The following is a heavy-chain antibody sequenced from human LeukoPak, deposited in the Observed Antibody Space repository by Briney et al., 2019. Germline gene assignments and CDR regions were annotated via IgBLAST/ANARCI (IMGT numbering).Heavy chain of an antibody. Sequence: SVKVSCKASGGTFSSYAISWVRQAPGQGLEWMGRIIPILGIANYAQKFQGRLTITADKSTSTAYMELSSLRSEDTAVYYCARGEMATIPFDYWGQGTLVTVSS. CDR2: IIPILGIA. D-gene: IGHD5-24*01. V-gene: IGHV1-69*04. CDR3: ARGEMATIPFDY. CDR1: GGTFSSYA. J-gene: IGHJ4*02.